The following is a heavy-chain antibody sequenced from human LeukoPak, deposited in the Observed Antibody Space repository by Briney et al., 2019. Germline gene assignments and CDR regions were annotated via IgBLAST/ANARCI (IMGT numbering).Heavy chain of an antibody. CDR1: RFTFSTYS. CDR2: ISSIGSAT. V-gene: IGHV3-23*01. J-gene: IGHJ4*02. Sequence: GGSLRLSCAASRFTFSTYSMNWVRQAPGKGLEWVSFISSIGSATDYVDSVKGRFTVSRDNSKNTMYLQMSNLRAEDTAVYYCAKMVRSSDQEDYWGRGTLVTVSS. D-gene: IGHD4/OR15-4a*01. CDR3: AKMVRSSDQEDY.